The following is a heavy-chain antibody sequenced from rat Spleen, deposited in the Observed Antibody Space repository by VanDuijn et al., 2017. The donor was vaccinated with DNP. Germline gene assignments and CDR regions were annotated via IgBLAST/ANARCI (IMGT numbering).Heavy chain of an antibody. CDR3: ATGDYDGSYYYWYFDF. V-gene: IGHV5S10*01. Sequence: EVQLVESGGGLVQPGRSLKLSCAASGFTFSDYNMAWVRQAPKKGLEWVATIIYDGSRTYYRDSVKGRFTISRDNAKSTLYLQMDSLRSEDTATYYCATGDYDGSYYYWYFDFWGPGTMVTVSS. J-gene: IGHJ1*01. CDR1: GFTFSDYN. CDR2: IIYDGSRT. D-gene: IGHD1-12*02.